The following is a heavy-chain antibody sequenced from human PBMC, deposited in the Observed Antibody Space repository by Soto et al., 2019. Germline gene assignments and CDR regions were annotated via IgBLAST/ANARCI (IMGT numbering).Heavy chain of an antibody. J-gene: IGHJ6*02. CDR3: ARKCYDLRGCYGMDV. CDR2: IYYSGST. D-gene: IGHD2-2*01. Sequence: QVQLQESGPGLVKPSQTLSLTCTVSGGSISSGGYYWSWIRQHPGKGLEWIGYIYYSGSTYYNPSLKSRVTITVDTSKNQFPLKLSSVTAADTAVYYCARKCYDLRGCYGMDVWGQGTTVTVSS. V-gene: IGHV4-31*03. CDR1: GGSISSGGYY.